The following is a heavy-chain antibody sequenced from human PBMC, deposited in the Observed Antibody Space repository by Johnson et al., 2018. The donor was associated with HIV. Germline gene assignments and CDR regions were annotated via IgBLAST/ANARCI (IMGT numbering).Heavy chain of an antibody. V-gene: IGHV3-30*02. Sequence: QVQLVESGGGVVQPGGSLRLSCAASGFTFSSYGMHWVRQAPGKGLEWVALIRYDGSKKYYADSVKGRFTISRDDSKNTLYLQMNSLKTEDTALYYCTTVGGILGTYAFDIWGQGTMVTVSS. D-gene: IGHD2-8*02. CDR3: TTVGGILGTYAFDI. CDR1: GFTFSSYG. J-gene: IGHJ3*02. CDR2: IRYDGSKK.